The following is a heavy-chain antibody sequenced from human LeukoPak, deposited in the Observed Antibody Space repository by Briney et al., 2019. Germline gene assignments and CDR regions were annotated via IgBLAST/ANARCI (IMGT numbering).Heavy chain of an antibody. D-gene: IGHD3-16*02. CDR1: GGSISSGSYY. CDR3: ARGAYSSSWYGDMITFGGVIDAPYFDY. J-gene: IGHJ4*02. V-gene: IGHV4-61*02. CDR2: IYTSGST. Sequence: PSETLSLTCTVSGGSISSGSYYWSWIRQPAGRGLEWIGRIYTSGSTNYNPSLKSRVTISVDTSKNQFSLKLSSVTAADTAVYYCARGAYSSSWYGDMITFGGVIDAPYFDYWGQGTLVTVSS.